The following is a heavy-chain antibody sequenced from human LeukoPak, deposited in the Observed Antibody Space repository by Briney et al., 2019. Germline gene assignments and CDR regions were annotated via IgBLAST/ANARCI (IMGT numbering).Heavy chain of an antibody. V-gene: IGHV3-30-3*01. CDR1: GFTFSSYA. Sequence: GRSLRLSCAASGFTFSSYAMHLVRQAPGKGLEWVAVISYDGSNKYYADSVKGRFTISRDNPKNTLYLQMNSLRAEDTAVYYCARSEDIVVVPAAINYWGQGTLVTVSS. CDR3: ARSEDIVVVPAAINY. D-gene: IGHD2-2*01. CDR2: ISYDGSNK. J-gene: IGHJ4*02.